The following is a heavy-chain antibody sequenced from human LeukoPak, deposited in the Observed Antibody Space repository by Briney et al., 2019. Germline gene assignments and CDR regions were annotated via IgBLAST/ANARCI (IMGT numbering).Heavy chain of an antibody. D-gene: IGHD2-15*01. V-gene: IGHV3-30*19. J-gene: IGHJ5*02. Sequence: PGGSLRLSCAPSGFTFSNYGMHWVRQAPGKGLEWVAVISYDGTNKYYADSVKGRFTISRDNSKNTLYLQMNSLRAEDTAIYYCARGIIVVVAATSNWFDPWGQGTLVTVSS. CDR3: ARGIIVVVAATSNWFDP. CDR1: GFTFSNYG. CDR2: ISYDGTNK.